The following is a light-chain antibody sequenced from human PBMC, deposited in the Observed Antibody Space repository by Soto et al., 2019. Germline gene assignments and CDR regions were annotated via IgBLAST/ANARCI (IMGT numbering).Light chain of an antibody. J-gene: IGKJ1*01. Sequence: EIVMTQSAATLSVCPWARATQSGRASQSVSSNLAWYQQKPGQAPRLLIYGASTRATGIPARFSGSGSGTEFTITISSLQSEDFAVYYCQQYNNWPGTFGQGTKVDIK. CDR3: QQYNNWPGT. V-gene: IGKV3D-15*01. CDR2: GAS. CDR1: QSVSSN.